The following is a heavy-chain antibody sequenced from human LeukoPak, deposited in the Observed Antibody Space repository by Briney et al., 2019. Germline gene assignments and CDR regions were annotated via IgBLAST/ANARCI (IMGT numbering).Heavy chain of an antibody. D-gene: IGHD1-26*01. Sequence: PGGSLRLSCAASGFTFSSYAMHWVRQAPSKGLEWVAGISYDGSNKYYADSVKGRFTISRDNSKNTLYLQMNSLRAEDTAVYYCARDPSGVFLYYYYYGMDVWGQGTTVTVSS. CDR1: GFTFSSYA. CDR3: ARDPSGVFLYYYYYGMDV. V-gene: IGHV3-30-3*01. CDR2: ISYDGSNK. J-gene: IGHJ6*02.